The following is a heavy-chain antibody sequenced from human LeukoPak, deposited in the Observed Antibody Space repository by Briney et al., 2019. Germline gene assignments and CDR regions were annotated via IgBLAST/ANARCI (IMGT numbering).Heavy chain of an antibody. CDR2: ILNIFGTA. CDR1: VGTFSSYA. D-gene: IGHD2-2*01. Sequence: ASVKVSCKSSVGTFSSYAISWVRQAPGQGLEWMGGILNIFGTAKYAQKFQGRVTITTDESTSTAYMELSSLRSEVTVVYYCARVVVPAAFDYWGPGTLVTVSS. V-gene: IGHV1-69*05. CDR3: ARVVVPAAFDY. J-gene: IGHJ4*02.